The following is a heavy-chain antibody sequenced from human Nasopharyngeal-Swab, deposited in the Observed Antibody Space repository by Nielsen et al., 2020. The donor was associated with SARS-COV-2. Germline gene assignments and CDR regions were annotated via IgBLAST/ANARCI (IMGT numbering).Heavy chain of an antibody. D-gene: IGHD1-26*01. CDR3: TTVAGSYGRFDY. V-gene: IGHV1-2*06. J-gene: IGHJ4*02. Sequence: ASVKVSCKASGYTFTGYYMHWVRQAPGQELEWMGRINPNSGGTNYAQKFQGRVTMTRDTSISTAYMELSRLRSDDTAVYYCTTVAGSYGRFDYWGQGTLVTVSS. CDR1: GYTFTGYY. CDR2: INPNSGGT.